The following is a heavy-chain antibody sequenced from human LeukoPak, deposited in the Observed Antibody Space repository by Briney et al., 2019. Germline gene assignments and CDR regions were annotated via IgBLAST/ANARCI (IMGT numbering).Heavy chain of an antibody. CDR3: ARDIGQGSSWLYDY. Sequence: WASVKVSCKASGYTFTGYYMHWVRQAPGQGLEWMGWINPKSGGTNYAQKFQGRVTMTRDTSITTAYMELSSLRSADTALYYCARDIGQGSSWLYDYWGQGTLVTVSS. J-gene: IGHJ4*02. D-gene: IGHD6-13*01. CDR1: GYTFTGYY. CDR2: INPKSGGT. V-gene: IGHV1-2*02.